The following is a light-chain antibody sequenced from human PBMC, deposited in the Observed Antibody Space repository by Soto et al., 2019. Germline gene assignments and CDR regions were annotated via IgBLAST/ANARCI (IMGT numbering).Light chain of an antibody. CDR3: QQYNSYSRT. V-gene: IGKV1-5*03. CDR1: QSISSW. J-gene: IGKJ1*01. Sequence: DIQMTQSPSTLSASVGDRVTITCRASQSISSWLAWYQQKPGKAPELLICKASSLESGVPSRFSGSGSGTEFTLTISSLQPDDFATYYCQQYNSYSRTFGQGTKVEIK. CDR2: KAS.